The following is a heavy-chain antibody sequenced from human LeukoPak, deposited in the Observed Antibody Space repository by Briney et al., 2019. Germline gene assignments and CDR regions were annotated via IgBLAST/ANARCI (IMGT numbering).Heavy chain of an antibody. V-gene: IGHV3-7*03. J-gene: IGHJ6*02. CDR2: IKQDGSEK. D-gene: IGHD3-3*01. Sequence: GGSLRLSCAASGFTFSSYWMSWVRQAPGKGLEWVANIKQDGSEKYYVDSVKGRFTISRDNSKNTLYLQMNSLRAEDTAVYYCAKDLGSGPLGGMDVWGQGTTVTVSS. CDR3: AKDLGSGPLGGMDV. CDR1: GFTFSSYW.